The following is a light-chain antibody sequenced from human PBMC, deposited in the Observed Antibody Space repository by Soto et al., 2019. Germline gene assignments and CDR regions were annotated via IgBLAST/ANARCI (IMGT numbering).Light chain of an antibody. CDR1: SSNIGTGFD. J-gene: IGLJ2*01. V-gene: IGLV1-40*01. Sequence: QPVLTQPPSVSGAPGQRVTISCTGTSSNIGTGFDVHWYQQVPGTAPKLLIYGKNNRPSGVPDRFSGSKSGTSASLAITGLQPEDEADYYCQSYDSTLSGVVFGGGTKLTVL. CDR2: GKN. CDR3: QSYDSTLSGVV.